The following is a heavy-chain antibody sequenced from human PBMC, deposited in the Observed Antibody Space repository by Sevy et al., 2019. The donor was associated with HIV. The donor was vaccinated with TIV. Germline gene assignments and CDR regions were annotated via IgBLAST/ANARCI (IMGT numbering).Heavy chain of an antibody. CDR1: GGSVSSDNYY. D-gene: IGHD1-26*01. CDR2: IYCSGST. Sequence: SETLSLTCTVSGGSVSSDNYYWSWIRQPPGKGLEWIGNIYCSGSTNYNPSLKSRVTISVDTSKNQFSLKLSSVTAADTAVYYCARDHSRSYYDSWFDPWGQGTLVTVSS. CDR3: ARDHSRSYYDSWFDP. V-gene: IGHV4-61*01. J-gene: IGHJ5*02.